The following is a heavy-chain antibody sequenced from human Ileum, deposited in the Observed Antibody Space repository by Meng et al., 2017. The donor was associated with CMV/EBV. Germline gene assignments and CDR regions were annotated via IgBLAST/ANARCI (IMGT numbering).Heavy chain of an antibody. D-gene: IGHD3-16*02. CDR1: GYPFTAYY. J-gene: IGHJ5*02. CDR2: VNTKTGGT. V-gene: IGHV1-2*02. Sequence: VSCKASGYPFTAYYLHWVRQAPGQGLEWMGWVNTKTGGTDYAQKFQDRISITTNTSITTMYMDLNSLTFDDTAVYYCARDYRPFDPWGQGTLVTVSS. CDR3: ARDYRPFDP.